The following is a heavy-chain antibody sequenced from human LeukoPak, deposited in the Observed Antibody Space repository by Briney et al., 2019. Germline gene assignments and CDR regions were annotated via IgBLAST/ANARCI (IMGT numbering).Heavy chain of an antibody. CDR3: AKQAKRELLY. Sequence: GGSLRLSCAASGFTFSSYGMHWIRQAPGKGLEWVAFIRYDGSNKYYADSVKGRFTISRDNSKNTLYLQMNSLRAEDTAVYYCAKQAKRELLYWGQGTLVTVSS. CDR2: IRYDGSNK. D-gene: IGHD1-26*01. CDR1: GFTFSSYG. V-gene: IGHV3-30*02. J-gene: IGHJ4*02.